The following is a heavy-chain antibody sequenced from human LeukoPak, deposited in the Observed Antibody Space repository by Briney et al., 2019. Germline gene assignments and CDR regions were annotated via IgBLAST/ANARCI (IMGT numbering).Heavy chain of an antibody. CDR1: GGSITSSSYY. V-gene: IGHV4-39*07. CDR2: VFYSGTT. CDR3: ARDSDGSSDFDY. Sequence: SETLSLTCTVSGGSITSSSYYWGWIRQPPGKGLEWIGSVFYSGTTYYNPSLKSRVSISVDTSKNQFSLKLSSVTAADTAMYYCARDSDGSSDFDYWGQGTLVTVSS. J-gene: IGHJ4*02. D-gene: IGHD5-24*01.